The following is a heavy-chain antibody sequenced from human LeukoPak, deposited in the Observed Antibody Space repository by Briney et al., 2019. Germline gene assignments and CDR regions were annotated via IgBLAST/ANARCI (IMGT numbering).Heavy chain of an antibody. CDR2: INTDGSTT. D-gene: IGHD4-23*01. Sequence: GGSLRLSCVASGFTFTNYWMHWVRQAPGKGLVWVSRINTDGSTTSYADSVKGRFTMSRDNAKNTLYLQMNSLRAEDTAVYYCASPPGTSVTPPGGSWGQGTLVTVSS. V-gene: IGHV3-74*01. CDR1: GFTFTNYW. CDR3: ASPPGTSVTPPGGS. J-gene: IGHJ5*02.